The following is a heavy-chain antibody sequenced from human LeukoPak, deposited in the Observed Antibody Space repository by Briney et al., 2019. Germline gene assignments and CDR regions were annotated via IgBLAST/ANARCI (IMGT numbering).Heavy chain of an antibody. CDR1: GVTFSSYS. V-gene: IGHV3-21*01. Sequence: AGGSLRLSCAASGVTFSSYSMNWVRQAPGKGLEWVSSISSSSSYIYYADSVKGRFTISRDNAKNSLYLQMNSLRAEDTAVYYCARVVGATQDYWGQGTLVTVSS. J-gene: IGHJ4*02. CDR3: ARVVGATQDY. D-gene: IGHD1-26*01. CDR2: ISSSSSYI.